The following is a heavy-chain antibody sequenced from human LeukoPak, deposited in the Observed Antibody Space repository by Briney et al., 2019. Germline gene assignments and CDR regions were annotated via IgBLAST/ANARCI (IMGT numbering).Heavy chain of an antibody. CDR1: GFAFSTYW. J-gene: IGHJ4*02. CDR3: ARDYSYAIAAAGG. Sequence: GGSLRLSCAASGFAFSTYWMHWVRQAPGKGPVWVSHINGDGSSTTYADSVKGRFTISRDNAKNTLYLHMNSLRADDTAVYYCARDYSYAIAAAGGWGQGILVTVSS. V-gene: IGHV3-74*01. D-gene: IGHD6-13*01. CDR2: INGDGSST.